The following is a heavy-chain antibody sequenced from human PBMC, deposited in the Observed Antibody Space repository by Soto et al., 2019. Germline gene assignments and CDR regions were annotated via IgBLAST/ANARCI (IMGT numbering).Heavy chain of an antibody. V-gene: IGHV3-23*01. CDR2: ISGSGGST. CDR3: AKYDSSGFGMDV. Sequence: GGSLRLSCAASGFTFSSYAMSWVRQAPGKGLEWVSAISGSGGSTYYADSVKGRFTISRENSKNTLYLQMNSLRAEDTAVYYCAKYDSSGFGMDVWGQGTTVTVSS. J-gene: IGHJ6*02. CDR1: GFTFSSYA. D-gene: IGHD3-22*01.